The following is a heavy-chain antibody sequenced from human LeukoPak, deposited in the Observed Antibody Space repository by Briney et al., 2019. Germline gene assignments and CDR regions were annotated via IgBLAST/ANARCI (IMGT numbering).Heavy chain of an antibody. D-gene: IGHD3-10*01. CDR1: GFTFSSYA. V-gene: IGHV3-30-3*01. J-gene: IGHJ6*02. CDR2: ISYDESNK. CDR3: ARDVLPYYYYGMDV. Sequence: PGGSLRLSCAASGFTFSSYAMHWVRQAPGKGLEWVAVISYDESNKYYADSVKGRFTISRDNSKNTLYLQMNSLRAEDTAVYYCARDVLPYYYYGMDVWGQGTTVTVSS.